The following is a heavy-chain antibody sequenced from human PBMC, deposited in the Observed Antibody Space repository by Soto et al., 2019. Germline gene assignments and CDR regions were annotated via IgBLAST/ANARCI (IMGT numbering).Heavy chain of an antibody. D-gene: IGHD3-10*01. Sequence: SETLSLTCTVSGGSISSCYYYWSWIRQHKGKGLDWIVYIYYSGSTYYNPSLKSRVTISVDTSKNQFSLKLSSVTAAGTALYYCARVSGSGVDYYYMDVWGKGTTVTVSS. V-gene: IGHV4-31*03. J-gene: IGHJ6*03. CDR2: IYYSGST. CDR1: GGSISSCYYY. CDR3: ARVSGSGVDYYYMDV.